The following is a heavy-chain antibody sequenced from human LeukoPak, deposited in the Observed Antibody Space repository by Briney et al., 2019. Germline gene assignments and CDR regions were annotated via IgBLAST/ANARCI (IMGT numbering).Heavy chain of an antibody. V-gene: IGHV3-21*04. CDR1: GFTFNSFS. D-gene: IGHD1-26*01. J-gene: IGHJ4*02. Sequence: GGSLRLSCAASGFTFNSFSMNWVRQAPGKGLEWVSSISSSTIYTYYADSVKGRFTISRDNSKNTLYLQMNSLRAEDTAVYYCAKAKESRENYFDYWGQGTLVTVSS. CDR2: ISSSTIYT. CDR3: AKAKESRENYFDY.